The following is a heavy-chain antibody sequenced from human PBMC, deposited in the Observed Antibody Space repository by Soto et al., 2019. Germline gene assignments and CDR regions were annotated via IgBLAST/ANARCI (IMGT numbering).Heavy chain of an antibody. CDR3: AKGGEVGGVLGDH. CDR1: GFAFNKFD. Sequence: QVQLVESGGGVVQPGTSLRLSCEASGFAFNKFDMHWVRQAPGKGLEWVAFISYDGSYQYYADSVQGQLTITRDNSMNTLNMQLNSLRREDTAVYYCAKGGEVGGVLGDHWGQGTLVTVSS. J-gene: IGHJ4*02. CDR2: ISYDGSYQ. V-gene: IGHV3-30*18. D-gene: IGHD1-26*01.